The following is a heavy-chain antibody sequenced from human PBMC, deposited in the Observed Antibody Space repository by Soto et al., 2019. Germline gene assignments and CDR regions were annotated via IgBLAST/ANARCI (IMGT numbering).Heavy chain of an antibody. V-gene: IGHV4-61*01. Sequence: QVQLQESGPGLVKPSETLSLTCTVSGGSVSSGSYYWSWIRQPPGKGLEWIGYIYYSGSTNYNPSLKSRVTISVDTSKNQFSLKLSSVTAADTAVYYCARDVPPKHDYDFWSERGMDVWGQGTTVTVSS. CDR2: IYYSGST. CDR3: ARDVPPKHDYDFWSERGMDV. J-gene: IGHJ6*02. D-gene: IGHD3-3*01. CDR1: GGSVSSGSYY.